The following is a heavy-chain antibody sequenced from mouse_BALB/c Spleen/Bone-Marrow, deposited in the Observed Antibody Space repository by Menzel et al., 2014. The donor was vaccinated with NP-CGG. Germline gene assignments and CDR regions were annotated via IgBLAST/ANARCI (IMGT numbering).Heavy chain of an antibody. CDR3: ARDKGSVFFDY. Sequence: EVKLMESGGGLVQPGGSLRLSCATSGFTFTDYYMNWVRQPPGKTLEWLGFIRNKANGYTTENSASVKGRVYSPRDYSQNIQYIQNNALRAENSAICGCARDKGSVFFDYWGHGTTLTVSS. CDR1: GFTFTDYY. V-gene: IGHV7-3*02. J-gene: IGHJ2*01. CDR2: IRNKANGYTT.